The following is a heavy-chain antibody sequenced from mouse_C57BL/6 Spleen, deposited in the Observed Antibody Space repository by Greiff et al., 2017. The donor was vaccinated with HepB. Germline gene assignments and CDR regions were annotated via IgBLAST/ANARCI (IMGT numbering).Heavy chain of an antibody. CDR3: ARGGYPYYFDY. CDR2: IYPSDSET. V-gene: IGHV1-61*01. J-gene: IGHJ2*01. CDR1: GYTFTSYW. D-gene: IGHD3-1*01. Sequence: QVQLQQPGAELVRPGSSVKLSCKASGYTFTSYWMDWVKQRPGQGLEWIGNIYPSDSETHYNQKFKDKATLTVYKSSSTAYMQLSSLTSEDSAVYYCARGGYPYYFDYWGQGTTLTVSS.